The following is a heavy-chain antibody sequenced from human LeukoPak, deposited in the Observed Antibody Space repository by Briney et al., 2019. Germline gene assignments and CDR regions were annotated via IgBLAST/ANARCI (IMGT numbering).Heavy chain of an antibody. CDR2: IVVDSDNT. D-gene: IGHD6-13*01. Sequence: SVKVSCKASGFTFTSRSAVQWVRQARGQRLEWIGWIVVDSDNTNYAENFQGRVTITRDMSASTSYMELSSLRPEDTAVYFCAAPYTSSWFDLWGQGTLVTVSS. CDR1: GFTFTSRSA. CDR3: AAPYTSSWFDL. V-gene: IGHV1-58*01. J-gene: IGHJ5*02.